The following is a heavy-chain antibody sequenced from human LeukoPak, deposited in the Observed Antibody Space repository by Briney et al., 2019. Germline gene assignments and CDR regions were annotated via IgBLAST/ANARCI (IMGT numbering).Heavy chain of an antibody. CDR2: IIPIFGTA. Sequence: SVKVSCKASGGTFSSYAISWVRQAPGQGLEWMGGIIPIFGTANYAQKFQGRVTITADESTSTAYMELSSLRSEDTAVYYCARGSSSWPPYYYYYMDVWGKGTTVTVSS. CDR3: ARGSSSWPPYYYYYMDV. V-gene: IGHV1-69*01. CDR1: GGTFSSYA. D-gene: IGHD6-13*01. J-gene: IGHJ6*03.